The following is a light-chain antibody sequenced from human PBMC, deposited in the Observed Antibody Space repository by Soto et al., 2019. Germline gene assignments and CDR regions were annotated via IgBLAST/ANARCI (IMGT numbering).Light chain of an antibody. CDR2: DAS. CDR1: QSISSW. CDR3: QQYNSYSWT. J-gene: IGKJ1*01. V-gene: IGKV1-5*01. Sequence: DIQMTQSPSTVSASVGDRVTITCRASQSISSWLAWYQHKPGKAPKLLIYDASSLESGVPSRFSGSGSGTEFTLTISSLQPDDFATYYCQQYNSYSWTFGQGTKVDIK.